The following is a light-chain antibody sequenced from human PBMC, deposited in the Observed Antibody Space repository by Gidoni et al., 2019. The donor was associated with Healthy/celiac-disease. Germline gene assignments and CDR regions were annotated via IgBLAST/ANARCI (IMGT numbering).Light chain of an antibody. J-gene: IGKJ2*01. CDR1: QSVSSY. Sequence: EIVLTQSPATLSLSPGERATLSCRASQSVSSYLAWYQQKPGQAPRLLIYDASNRATGIPARCRGSGSGTDFTLTSSSLEPEDFAVYYCQQRSNWPPNTFGQGTKLEIK. V-gene: IGKV3-11*01. CDR2: DAS. CDR3: QQRSNWPPNT.